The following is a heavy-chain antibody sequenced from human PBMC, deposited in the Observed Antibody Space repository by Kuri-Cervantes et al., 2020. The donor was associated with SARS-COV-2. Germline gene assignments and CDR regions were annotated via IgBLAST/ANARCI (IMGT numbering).Heavy chain of an antibody. CDR2: IKQDGSER. V-gene: IGHV3-7*03. Sequence: GESLKISCAASGFTFSSYWMSWVRQAPGKGLEWVANIKQDGSERYYVDSVKGRFTISRDNAKNSLYLQMNSLRAEDTAVYYCARASNFTAENWFDPWGQGTLVTVSS. CDR1: GFTFSSYW. J-gene: IGHJ5*02. CDR3: ARASNFTAENWFDP. D-gene: IGHD2-21*02.